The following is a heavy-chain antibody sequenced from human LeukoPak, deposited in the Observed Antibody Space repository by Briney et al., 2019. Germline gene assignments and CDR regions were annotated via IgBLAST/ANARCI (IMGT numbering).Heavy chain of an antibody. CDR3: AREWSAFDY. CDR1: GDPISSHSGDK. D-gene: IGHD3-3*01. J-gene: IGHJ4*02. Sequence: SETLSLTCTVSGDPISSHSGDKWNWIRQAPGKGLEWIGYVYYSGTTSYNPSVNSRVTISVDTSKNQFSLKLTSVTAADTAVYYCAREWSAFDYWGQGTLVTVSS. V-gene: IGHV4-61*08. CDR2: VYYSGTT.